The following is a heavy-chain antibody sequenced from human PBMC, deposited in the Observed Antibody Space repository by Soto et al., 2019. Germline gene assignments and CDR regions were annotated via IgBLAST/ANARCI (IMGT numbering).Heavy chain of an antibody. D-gene: IGHD2-2*01. CDR1: GGTFCSYA. V-gene: IGHV1-69*12. CDR2: IIPIFGTA. Sequence: QVQLVQSGAEVKKPGSSVKVSCKASGGTFCSYAISRVRQAPGQGLEWMGGIIPIFGTANYAQKFQGRVTITADESTSTAYMELRSLRSDDTAGYYCSKTAGVLVPAAFDYWGQGTLVTVSS. CDR3: SKTAGVLVPAAFDY. J-gene: IGHJ4*02.